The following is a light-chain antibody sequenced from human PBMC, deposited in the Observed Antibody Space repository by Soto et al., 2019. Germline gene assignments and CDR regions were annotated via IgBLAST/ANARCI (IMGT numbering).Light chain of an antibody. CDR3: QQRSNWPIT. J-gene: IGKJ5*01. V-gene: IGKV3-11*01. CDR1: QSVSRY. CDR2: DAS. Sequence: TLSCRASQSVSRYLAWYQQKPGQAPRLLIYDASNRATGIPARFSGSGSGTDFTLTISRLEPEDFAVYYCQQRSNWPITFGQGTRLEIK.